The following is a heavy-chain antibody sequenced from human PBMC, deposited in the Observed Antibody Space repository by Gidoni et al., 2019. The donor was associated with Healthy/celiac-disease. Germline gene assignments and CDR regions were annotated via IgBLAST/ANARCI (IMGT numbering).Heavy chain of an antibody. CDR3: ARVGGDSCYGGWFDP. CDR2: IDWDDDK. D-gene: IGHD2-2*01. V-gene: IGHV2-70*15. Sequence: QVTLRESGPALVKPTQTLTLTCTFSGFSLSTSGMCVSWIRQPPGKALEWLARIDWDDDKYYSTSLKTRLTISKDTSKNQVVLTMTNMDPVDTATYYCARVGGDSCYGGWFDPWGQGTLVTVSS. J-gene: IGHJ5*02. CDR1: GFSLSTSGMC.